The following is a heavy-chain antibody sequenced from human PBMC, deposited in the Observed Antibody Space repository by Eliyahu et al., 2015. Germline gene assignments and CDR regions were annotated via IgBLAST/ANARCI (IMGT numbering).Heavy chain of an antibody. J-gene: IGHJ4*02. CDR1: GDSXSSTNW. Sequence: QVQLQESGPGLVKPSGTLSLXCTXXGDSXSSTNWWXWXRQPPGKGLEWIGEMYHDGRTNYNPSLKSRVSISVDTSKSQFSLKLTSVTAADTALYYCAKSSGWWRLDSWGQGTLVTVSS. V-gene: IGHV4-4*02. CDR3: AKSSGWWRLDS. CDR2: MYHDGRT. D-gene: IGHD6-19*01.